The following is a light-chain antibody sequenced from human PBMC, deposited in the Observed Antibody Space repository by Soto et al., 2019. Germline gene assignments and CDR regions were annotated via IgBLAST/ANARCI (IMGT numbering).Light chain of an antibody. CDR1: QTVRNN. CDR2: GAS. V-gene: IGKV3-20*01. J-gene: IGKJ1*01. Sequence: EIVLTQSPATLSLSPGERATLSCRASQTVRNNLAWYQQRPGQAPRLLIYGASSRATGIPDRFSGSGSGTDFTLTISRLEPEDFAVYYCQQYGSSGTFGQGTKVDI. CDR3: QQYGSSGT.